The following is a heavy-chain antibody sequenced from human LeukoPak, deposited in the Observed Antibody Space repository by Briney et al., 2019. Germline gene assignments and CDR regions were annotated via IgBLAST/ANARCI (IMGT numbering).Heavy chain of an antibody. CDR1: GFTFSSYT. CDR2: ISYDGINK. J-gene: IGHJ6*02. CDR3: ARDRSVYFYYGMDV. V-gene: IGHV3-30*01. Sequence: GGSLRLSCAASGFTFSSYTMHWVRQAPGKGLEWVSAISYDGINKYYADSVEGRFTASRDNSKSTLYLDVNILRAEDTAVFYCARDRSVYFYYGMDVWGQGTTVIVSS. D-gene: IGHD1-26*01.